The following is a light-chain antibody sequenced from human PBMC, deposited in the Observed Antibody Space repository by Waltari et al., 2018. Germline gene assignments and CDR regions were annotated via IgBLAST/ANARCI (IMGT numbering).Light chain of an antibody. CDR1: QGISSY. J-gene: IGKJ3*01. V-gene: IGKV1-8*01. CDR3: QQYYSYPFT. CDR2: ATS. Sequence: AIRMTQSPSSFSASTGDRVTITCRASQGISSYLAWYQQKPGKAPKLLMYATSTLQSVVPSRFSGSGSGTDFTLTISCLQSEDFATYYCQQYYSYPFTFGPGTKVDIK.